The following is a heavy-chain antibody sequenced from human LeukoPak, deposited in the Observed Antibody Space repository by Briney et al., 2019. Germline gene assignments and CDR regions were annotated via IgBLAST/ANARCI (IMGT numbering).Heavy chain of an antibody. D-gene: IGHD1-26*01. CDR3: VGISGSLYFDY. Sequence: PSETLSLTCAVSGGSISSGGYSWSWIRQPPGKGLEWIGYIYHSGSTYYNPSLKSRVTISVDRSKNQFSLKLSSVTAADTAVYYCVGISGSLYFDYWSQGTLVTVSS. J-gene: IGHJ4*02. CDR2: IYHSGST. V-gene: IGHV4-30-2*01. CDR1: GGSISSGGYS.